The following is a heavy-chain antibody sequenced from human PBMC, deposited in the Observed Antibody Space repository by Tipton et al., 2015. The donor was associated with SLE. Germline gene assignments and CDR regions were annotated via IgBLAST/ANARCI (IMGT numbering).Heavy chain of an antibody. CDR3: ARGAKERITLVRVRPYYFDY. V-gene: IGHV4-34*01. D-gene: IGHD3-10*01. J-gene: IGHJ4*01. Sequence: TLSLTCTVYGGSLSGYWWSWIRQSPGKGLEWIGEIYPTGRTDYNPSLMSRVTISVDTSQNQFSLRLTSVTAADTAVYYCARGAKERITLVRVRPYYFDYWGQGSLVTVSS. CDR2: IYPTGRT. CDR1: GGSLSGYW.